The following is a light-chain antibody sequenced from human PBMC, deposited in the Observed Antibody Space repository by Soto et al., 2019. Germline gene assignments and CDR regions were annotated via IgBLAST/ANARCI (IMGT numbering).Light chain of an antibody. V-gene: IGLV1-44*01. CDR1: RSNIGSNS. Sequence: QSVLTQPPSASGTTGKRVIISCSGSRSNIGSNSVNWYQQLPGTAPKLLIYRDNQWPSGVPARFSGSKSGTSASLAISGLQSEDEADYYCSTWDDSLNGPLFGGGTKLTVL. J-gene: IGLJ2*01. CDR2: RDN. CDR3: STWDDSLNGPL.